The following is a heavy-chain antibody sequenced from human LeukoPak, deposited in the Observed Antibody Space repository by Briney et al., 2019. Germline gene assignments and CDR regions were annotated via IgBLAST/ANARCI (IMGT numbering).Heavy chain of an antibody. CDR2: TTYDENDK. D-gene: IGHD1-26*01. J-gene: IGHJ6*02. CDR3: ARVQNGGSYWVYHYDGLDV. Sequence: GGSLRLSCAASGITFSTHTMHWVRQAPGKGLEWVALTTYDENDKYYADSVKGRFIISRDNSKNTLYLEMNSLRVEDTAVYFCARVQNGGSYWVYHYDGLDVWGQGTTVTVSS. V-gene: IGHV3-30*04. CDR1: GITFSTHT.